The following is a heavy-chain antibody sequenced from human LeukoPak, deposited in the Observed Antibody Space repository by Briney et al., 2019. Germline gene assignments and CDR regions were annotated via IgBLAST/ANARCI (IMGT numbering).Heavy chain of an antibody. Sequence: ASVKASCKASGYTFTSYAMHWVRQAPGQRLEWMGWINAGNGNTKYSQKFQGRVTITRDTSASTAYMELSSLRSEDTAVYYCARGRGSGYYIHLDYWGQGTLVTVSS. V-gene: IGHV1-3*01. CDR1: GYTFTSYA. CDR2: INAGNGNT. D-gene: IGHD3-22*01. J-gene: IGHJ4*02. CDR3: ARGRGSGYYIHLDY.